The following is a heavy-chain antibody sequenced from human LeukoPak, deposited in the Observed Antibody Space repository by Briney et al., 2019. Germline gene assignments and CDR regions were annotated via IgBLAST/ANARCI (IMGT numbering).Heavy chain of an antibody. CDR3: ARELNIAAAGIYYMDV. D-gene: IGHD6-13*01. V-gene: IGHV3-11*01. J-gene: IGHJ6*03. Sequence: GGSLRLSCAASGFTFSDYYMSWIRQAPGKGLEWVSCISSSGSTIYYADSVKGRFTISRDNAKNSLYLQMNSLRAEDTAVYYCARELNIAAAGIYYMDVWGKGTTVTVSS. CDR1: GFTFSDYY. CDR2: ISSSGSTI.